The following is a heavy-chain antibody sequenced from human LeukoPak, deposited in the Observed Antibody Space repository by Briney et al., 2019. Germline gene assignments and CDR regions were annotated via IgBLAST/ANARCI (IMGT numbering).Heavy chain of an antibody. CDR3: ARVLSNYYDSSGPTANWFDP. D-gene: IGHD3-22*01. CDR1: GGTFSSYA. J-gene: IGHJ5*02. CDR2: IIPIFGTA. V-gene: IGHV1-69*05. Sequence: GASVKVSCKASGGTFSSYAISWVRQAPGQGLEWVGGIIPIFGTANYAQKFQGRVTITTDESTSTAYMELSSLRSEDTAVYYCARVLSNYYDSSGPTANWFDPWGQGTLVTVSS.